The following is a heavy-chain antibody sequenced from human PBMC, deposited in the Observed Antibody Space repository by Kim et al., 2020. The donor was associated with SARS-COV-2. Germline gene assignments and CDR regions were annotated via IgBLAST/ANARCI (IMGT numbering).Heavy chain of an antibody. CDR2: ISYDGSNK. CDR1: GFTFSSYG. D-gene: IGHD5-12*01. V-gene: IGHV3-30*03. CDR3: ASGYIGPYYYYGMDV. Sequence: WGSLRLSCAASGFTFSSYGMHWVRQAPGKGLEWVAVISYDGSNKYYADSVKGRFTISRDNSKNTLYLQMNSLRAEDTAVYYCASGYIGPYYYYGMDVWG. J-gene: IGHJ6*02.